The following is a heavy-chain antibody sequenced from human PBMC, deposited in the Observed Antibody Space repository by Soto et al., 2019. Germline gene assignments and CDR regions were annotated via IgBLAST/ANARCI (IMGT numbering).Heavy chain of an antibody. CDR1: GDSVTSHY. CDR3: ARETGYSSSWYYYYGMDV. D-gene: IGHD6-13*01. Sequence: SETLSLTCSFSGDSVTSHYLTWIRQSPEKGLEWIGYMHYTGFSHYNPSLKSRLTISVDRSKNQFSLQLSSVTAADTAVYYCARETGYSSSWYYYYGMDVWGQGTTVTVSS. CDR2: MHYTGFS. J-gene: IGHJ6*02. V-gene: IGHV4-59*02.